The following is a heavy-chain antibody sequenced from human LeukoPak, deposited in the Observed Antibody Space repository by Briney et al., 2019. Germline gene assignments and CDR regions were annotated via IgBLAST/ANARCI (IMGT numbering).Heavy chain of an antibody. CDR2: INPNSGGA. V-gene: IGHV1-2*06. D-gene: IGHD5-18*01. CDR3: TRSWIQLWTPDFDH. Sequence: ASVKVSCKASGYTFSGHYLHWVRQAPGQGLEWMGRINPNSGGAKYAQKFQNRVTMTSDTSVSTAYMELNGLRSDDTAIYYCTRSWIQLWTPDFDHWGQGTLVTVSS. CDR1: GYTFSGHY. J-gene: IGHJ4*02.